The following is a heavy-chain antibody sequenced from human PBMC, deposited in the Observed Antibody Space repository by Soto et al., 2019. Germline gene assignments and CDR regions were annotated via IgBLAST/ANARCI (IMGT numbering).Heavy chain of an antibody. V-gene: IGHV5-51*01. Sequence: GESLKISCKGSGYSFTSYWIGWVRQMPGKGLEWMGIIYPGDSDTRYSPSFQGQVTISADKSISTAYLQWSSLKASDTAMYYCARHDRYEHDYGDYGDYYYYYMDVWGKGTTVTVSS. J-gene: IGHJ6*03. CDR2: IYPGDSDT. CDR3: ARHDRYEHDYGDYGDYYYYYMDV. CDR1: GYSFTSYW. D-gene: IGHD4-17*01.